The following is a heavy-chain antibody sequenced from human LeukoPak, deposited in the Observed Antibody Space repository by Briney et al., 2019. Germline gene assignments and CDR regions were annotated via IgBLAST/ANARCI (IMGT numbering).Heavy chain of an antibody. Sequence: ASMKVSCKTSGYRFSDYGISWVRQAPGQGLQWMGWINTYNGNTEYAQSLQGRATMTIDTATATAYLEVRSLISDDTAVYYCARDLGEGAKRDLDFWGQGTLVTVSS. CDR3: ARDLGEGAKRDLDF. V-gene: IGHV1-18*01. D-gene: IGHD1-26*01. CDR1: GYRFSDYG. CDR2: INTYNGNT. J-gene: IGHJ4*02.